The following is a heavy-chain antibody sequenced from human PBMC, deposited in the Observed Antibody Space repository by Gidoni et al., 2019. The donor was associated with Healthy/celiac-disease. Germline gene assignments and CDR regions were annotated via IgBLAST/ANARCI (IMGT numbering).Heavy chain of an antibody. V-gene: IGHV3-9*01. J-gene: IGHJ3*02. CDR1: GFTFDDYA. D-gene: IGHD6-19*01. CDR3: AKDQRAVAGVAAFDI. Sequence: EVQLVEYGGGLVQPGRSLRLSCAASGFTFDDYAMHWVRQAQGKGLEWVAGISWNSGSIGYADSVNGRFTISRDNAKNSLYLQMHSLRADDTALYYCAKDQRAVAGVAAFDIWGQGTMVTVSS. CDR2: ISWNSGSI.